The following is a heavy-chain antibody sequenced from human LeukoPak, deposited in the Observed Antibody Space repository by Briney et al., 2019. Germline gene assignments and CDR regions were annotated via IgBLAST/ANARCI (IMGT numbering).Heavy chain of an antibody. D-gene: IGHD1-26*01. CDR1: GFTFDDYT. J-gene: IGHJ4*02. Sequence: SGGSLRLSCAATGFTFDDYTMHWVRQPPGKGLEWVSLFSWDGVTTYYADSVKGRFTISRDSGKNSLYLQMNSLTTEDTAFYYCAKGGGGSEMDYWGQGTLVTVSS. V-gene: IGHV3-43*01. CDR3: AKGGGGSEMDY. CDR2: FSWDGVTT.